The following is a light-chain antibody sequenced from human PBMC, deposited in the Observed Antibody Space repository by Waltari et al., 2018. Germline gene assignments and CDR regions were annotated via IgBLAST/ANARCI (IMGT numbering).Light chain of an antibody. Sequence: QSVLTQPPSASGTPGQRVTISCSGSRPNIGSNYGHWYQQLPGTAPKLLIYRNNQRPSGVPDRFSGSKAGTSASLAVSGLRSEDEADYYFATWDDRLSGPGVFGGGTKLTVL. J-gene: IGLJ3*02. CDR3: ATWDDRLSGPGV. CDR1: RPNIGSNY. CDR2: RNN. V-gene: IGLV1-47*01.